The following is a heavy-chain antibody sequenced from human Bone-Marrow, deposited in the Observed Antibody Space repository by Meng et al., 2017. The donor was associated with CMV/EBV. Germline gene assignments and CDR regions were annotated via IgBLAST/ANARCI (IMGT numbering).Heavy chain of an antibody. J-gene: IGHJ4*02. CDR3: VSGSSADYYFDY. D-gene: IGHD3-10*01. CDR1: GFTFNRYS. Sequence: GESLKISCVVSGFTFNRYSLHWVRQAPGKGLEWLAVISYDGSKTYYTDSVKGRFTVSRDNSKNTMYLQMNSLKPEDTAVYFCVSGSSADYYFDYWGQGTLVTFSS. V-gene: IGHV3-30-3*01. CDR2: ISYDGSKT.